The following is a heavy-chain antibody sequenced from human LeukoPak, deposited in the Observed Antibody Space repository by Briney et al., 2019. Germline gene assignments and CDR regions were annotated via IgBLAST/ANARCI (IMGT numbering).Heavy chain of an antibody. V-gene: IGHV3-21*01. Sequence: GGSLRLSCAASGFTFSSYSMNWVRQAPGKGLEWVSSISSSSSYIYYADSVEGRFTISRDNAKNSLYLQMNSLRAEDTAVYYCARDLVDGYFDYWGQGTLVTVSS. CDR1: GFTFSSYS. D-gene: IGHD3-10*01. CDR2: ISSSSSYI. CDR3: ARDLVDGYFDY. J-gene: IGHJ4*02.